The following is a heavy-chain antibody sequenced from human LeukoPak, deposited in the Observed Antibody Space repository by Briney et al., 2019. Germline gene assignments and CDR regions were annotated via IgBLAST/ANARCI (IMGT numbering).Heavy chain of an antibody. D-gene: IGHD3-3*01. CDR3: ARGRTQIDFWSGYYDY. J-gene: IGHJ4*02. CDR2: ISSSSSYI. Sequence: GGSLRLSCAASGFTFSSYAMSWVRQAPGKGLEWVSAISSSSSYIYYADSVKGRFTISRDNAKNSLYLQMNSLRAEDTAVYYCARGRTQIDFWSGYYDYWGQGTLVTVSS. CDR1: GFTFSSYA. V-gene: IGHV3-21*01.